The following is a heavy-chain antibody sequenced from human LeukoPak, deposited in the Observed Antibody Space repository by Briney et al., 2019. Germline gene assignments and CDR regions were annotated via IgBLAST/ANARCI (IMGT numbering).Heavy chain of an antibody. CDR1: GLSISNFW. V-gene: IGHV3-7*01. J-gene: IGHJ4*02. D-gene: IGHD1-1*01. CDR2: IDKDGNEI. CDR3: VTDGDKWNDFEY. Sequence: GGSLRLSCAASGLSISNFWMHWVRQAPGKGLEWVAIIDKDGNEIKYVDSVKGRFTLSRDNAKNSVYLQMDSLRTEDTALYYCVTDGDKWNDFEYWGQGTLVTVSS.